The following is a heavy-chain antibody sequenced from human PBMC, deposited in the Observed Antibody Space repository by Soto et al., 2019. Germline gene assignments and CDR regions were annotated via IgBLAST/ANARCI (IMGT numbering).Heavy chain of an antibody. CDR2: INPSGGST. V-gene: IGHV1-46*01. CDR3: ARCDRTSCYTRYYYYGMDV. CDR1: GYTFTSYY. J-gene: IGHJ6*02. D-gene: IGHD2-2*02. Sequence: ASVKVSCKASGYTFTSYYMHWVRQAPGQGLEWMGIINPSGGSTSYAQKFQGRVTMTRDTSTSTVYMELSSLRSEDTAAYYCARCDRTSCYTRYYYYGMDVWGQGTTVTVSS.